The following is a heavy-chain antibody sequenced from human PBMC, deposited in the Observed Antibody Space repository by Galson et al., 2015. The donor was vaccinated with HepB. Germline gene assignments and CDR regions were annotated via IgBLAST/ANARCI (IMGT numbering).Heavy chain of an antibody. CDR2: IKPHDGTT. D-gene: IGHD4-17*01. CDR1: SYTFTNFY. V-gene: IGHV1-46*01. J-gene: IGHJ4*02. CDR3: TRWPAPDGDFGFFDY. Sequence: SVKVSCKASSYTFTNFYIHWVRQAPGQGLEWMGAIKPHDGTTKYARNLQGRVTMTRDTSTRTVYMQLVGLRSEDTALYYCTRWPAPDGDFGFFDYWGQGTLVTVSS.